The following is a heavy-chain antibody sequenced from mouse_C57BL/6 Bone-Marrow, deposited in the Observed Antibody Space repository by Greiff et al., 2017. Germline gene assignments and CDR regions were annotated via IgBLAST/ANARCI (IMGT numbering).Heavy chain of an antibody. CDR2: ISYDGSN. CDR3: ARDYGQRYFDV. Sequence: EVKLQESGPGLVNPSQSLSLTCSVTGYSITSGYYWNWIRQFPGNKLEWMGYISYDGSNNYNPSLKNRLSITRDTSKNQFFLKLNSVTTEDTATYYCARDYGQRYFDVWGTGTTVTVSS. D-gene: IGHD1-2*01. CDR1: GYSITSGYY. V-gene: IGHV3-6*01. J-gene: IGHJ1*03.